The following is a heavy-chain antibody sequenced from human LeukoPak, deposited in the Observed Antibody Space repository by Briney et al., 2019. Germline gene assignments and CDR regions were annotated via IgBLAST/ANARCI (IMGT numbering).Heavy chain of an antibody. J-gene: IGHJ4*02. Sequence: GGSLRLFCAASGFTFDDYAMNWVRQAPGKGLEWVSLISGDGGSTYYGDSVKGRFTISRDNSKNSLYLQMNSLRTEDTALYYCAHIAVSGSIDYWGQGTLVTVSS. D-gene: IGHD6-19*01. CDR2: ISGDGGST. CDR1: GFTFDDYA. CDR3: AHIAVSGSIDY. V-gene: IGHV3-43*02.